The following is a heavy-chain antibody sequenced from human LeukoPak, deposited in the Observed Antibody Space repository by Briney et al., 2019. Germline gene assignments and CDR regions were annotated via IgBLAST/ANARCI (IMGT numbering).Heavy chain of an antibody. CDR2: IYYSGST. J-gene: IGHJ3*02. CDR3: ARAKWLLLSAFDI. CDR1: GGSISSGDYY. V-gene: IGHV4-30-4*01. Sequence: PSETLSLTCTVSGGSISSGDYYWSWIRQPPGKGLEWIGYIYYSGSTYYNPSLKSRVTISVDTSKNQFSLKLSSVTAADTAVYYCARAKWLLLSAFDIWGRGTMVTVSS. D-gene: IGHD3-22*01.